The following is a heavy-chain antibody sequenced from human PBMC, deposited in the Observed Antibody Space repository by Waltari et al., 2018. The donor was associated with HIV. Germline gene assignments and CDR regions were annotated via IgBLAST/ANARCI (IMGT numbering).Heavy chain of an antibody. V-gene: IGHV4-59*01. CDR2: IYYSGST. CDR1: GGSISSYY. J-gene: IGHJ3*02. D-gene: IGHD3-22*01. CDR3: ARDKDYDSSGPDAFDI. Sequence: QVQLQESGPGLVKPSETLSLTCTVSGGSISSYYWSWIRQPPGKGLEWIGYIYYSGSTNYNPSLKSRVTISVDTSKNQFSLKLSSVTAADTAVYYCARDKDYDSSGPDAFDIWGQGTMVTVSS.